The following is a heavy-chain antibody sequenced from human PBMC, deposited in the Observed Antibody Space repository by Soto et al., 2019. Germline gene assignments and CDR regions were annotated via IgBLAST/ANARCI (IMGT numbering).Heavy chain of an antibody. CDR2: VYHNGIM. J-gene: IGHJ4*01. CDR3: AALWFGELAFNY. Sequence: SETLSLTCIVSGYSIISGYYWGCVRQAPGKGLEWLGSVYHNGIMFHNPSFQSRVTISVDTSKNQFSLNLRSVTAADTAVYYCAALWFGELAFNYWGHGILVTVSS. CDR1: GYSIISGYY. D-gene: IGHD3-10*01. V-gene: IGHV4-38-2*02.